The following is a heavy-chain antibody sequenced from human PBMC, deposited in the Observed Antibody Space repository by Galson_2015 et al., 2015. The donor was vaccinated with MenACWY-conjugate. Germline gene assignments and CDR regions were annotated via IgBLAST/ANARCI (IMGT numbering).Heavy chain of an antibody. D-gene: IGHD2-21*02. CDR1: GFTFSSYS. Sequence: SLRLSCAASGFTFSSYSMNWVRQAPGKGLEWVSYISSSSSTIYYADSVKGRCTISRDNAKNSLYLQMNSLRAEDMAVYYCARGRHIVVVTAIHAFDIWGQGTMVTVSS. CDR2: ISSSSSTI. CDR3: ARGRHIVVVTAIHAFDI. J-gene: IGHJ3*02. V-gene: IGHV3-48*01.